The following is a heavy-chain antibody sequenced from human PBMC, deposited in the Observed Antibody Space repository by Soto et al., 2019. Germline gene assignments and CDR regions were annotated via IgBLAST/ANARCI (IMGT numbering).Heavy chain of an antibody. CDR3: ARGPRITIFGVVTHNFDY. CDR2: IYYSGST. CDR1: GGSISSGGYY. J-gene: IGHJ4*02. Sequence: SETLSLTCTVSGGSISSGGYYWSWIRQHSGKGLEWIGYIYYSGSTYYNPSLKSRVTISVDTSKNQFSLKLSSVTAADTAVYYCARGPRITIFGVVTHNFDYWGQGTLVTVSS. V-gene: IGHV4-31*03. D-gene: IGHD3-3*01.